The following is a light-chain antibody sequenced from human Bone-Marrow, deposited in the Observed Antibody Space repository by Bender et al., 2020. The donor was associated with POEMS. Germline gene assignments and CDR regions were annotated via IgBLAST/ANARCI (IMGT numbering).Light chain of an antibody. CDR1: SSDIGGYNY. Sequence: QSALTQPASVSGSPGQSITIFCSGTSSDIGGYNYVSWYQHHPGKAPKLLIYDVTNRPSGVSNRFSGSQSGNTASLTISGLQAEDEADYYCTSYTSSSTSVVFGGGTKLTVL. CDR2: DVT. J-gene: IGLJ2*01. V-gene: IGLV2-14*03. CDR3: TSYTSSSTSVV.